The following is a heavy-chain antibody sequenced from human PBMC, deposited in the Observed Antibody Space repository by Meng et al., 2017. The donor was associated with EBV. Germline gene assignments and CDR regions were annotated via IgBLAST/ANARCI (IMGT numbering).Heavy chain of an antibody. CDR3: ARGRWLQPGSYFDY. CDR1: GGSFSGYY. CDR2: INHSGST. J-gene: IGHJ4*02. D-gene: IGHD5-24*01. V-gene: IGHV4-34*01. Sequence: QVHLQAWGVGLLQPSETPSLTCAVYGGSFSGYYWSWIRQPPGKGLEWIGEINHSGSTNYNPSLKSRVTISVDTSKNQFSLKLSSVTAADTAVYYCARGRWLQPGSYFDYWGQGTLVTVSS.